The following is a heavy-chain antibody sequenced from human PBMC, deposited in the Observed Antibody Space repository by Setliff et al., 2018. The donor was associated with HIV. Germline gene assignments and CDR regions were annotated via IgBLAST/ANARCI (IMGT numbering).Heavy chain of an antibody. J-gene: IGHJ3*02. CDR2: IYTSGSI. CDR3: ARVFPPTRWAPFGIPPGAFDI. V-gene: IGHV4-4*07. Sequence: PSETLSLTCSVSGGSMSSYYWSWIRQTASKGLEWIGRIYTSGSIIYNPSLRSRVTMSVDTSKNQFSLKLSSVTAADTAVYYCARVFPPTRWAPFGIPPGAFDIWGQGTMVTVSS. CDR1: GGSMSSYY. D-gene: IGHD2-21*01.